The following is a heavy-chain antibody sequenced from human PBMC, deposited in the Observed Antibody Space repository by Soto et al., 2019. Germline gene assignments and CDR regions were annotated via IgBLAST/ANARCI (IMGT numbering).Heavy chain of an antibody. Sequence: GGSLRLSCAASGFTFSRYWMNWVRQAPGKGFEWVANIKQDGTEKNYVDSVEGRFTISRDNARKSLYLQMDSLRAEDTAVYFCARGDTPMITGMDSFDIWGQGTMVTVSS. CDR1: GFTFSRYW. D-gene: IGHD5-18*01. J-gene: IGHJ3*02. CDR2: IKQDGTEK. CDR3: ARGDTPMITGMDSFDI. V-gene: IGHV3-7*01.